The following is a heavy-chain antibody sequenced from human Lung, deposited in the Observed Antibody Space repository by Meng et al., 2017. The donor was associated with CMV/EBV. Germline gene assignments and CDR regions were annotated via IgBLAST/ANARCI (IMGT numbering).Heavy chain of an antibody. J-gene: IGHJ4*02. CDR2: LSYDGSNK. Sequence: SGFTCRTYAMHWVRQAPGKGLEWVAVLSYDGSNKYYADSVKGRFSISRDNSKNTVYLQMDSLRAEDRAVYYCARGVGATPFLPSDYWGQGTLVTVSS. D-gene: IGHD1-26*01. CDR3: ARGVGATPFLPSDY. CDR1: GFTCRTYA. V-gene: IGHV3-30*04.